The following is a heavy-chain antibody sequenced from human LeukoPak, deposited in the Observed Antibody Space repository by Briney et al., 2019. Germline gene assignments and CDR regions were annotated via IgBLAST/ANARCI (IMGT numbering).Heavy chain of an antibody. CDR3: ARGYDFWSGSSYGMDV. Sequence: LRLSCVASGFPFSSYWMTWVRQHPGKGLEWIGYIYYSGSTYYNPSLKSRVTISVDTSKNQFSLKLSSLTAADTAVYYCARGYDFWSGSSYGMDVWGQGTTVTVSS. CDR2: IYYSGST. CDR1: GFPFSSYW. V-gene: IGHV4-31*11. J-gene: IGHJ6*02. D-gene: IGHD3-3*01.